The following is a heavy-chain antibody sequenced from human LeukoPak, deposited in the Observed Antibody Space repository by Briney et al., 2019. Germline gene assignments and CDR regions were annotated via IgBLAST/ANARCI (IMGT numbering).Heavy chain of an antibody. J-gene: IGHJ4*02. CDR1: GFTFSSYS. V-gene: IGHV3-21*04. D-gene: IGHD6-19*01. CDR3: AKDHPPRRSGWYNFDY. Sequence: GGSLRLSCAASGFTFSSYSMNWVRQAPGKGLEWVSSISSSSSYIYYADSVKGRFTISRDNAKNSLYLQMNSLRAEDTAVYYCAKDHPPRRSGWYNFDYWGQGTLVTVSS. CDR2: ISSSSSYI.